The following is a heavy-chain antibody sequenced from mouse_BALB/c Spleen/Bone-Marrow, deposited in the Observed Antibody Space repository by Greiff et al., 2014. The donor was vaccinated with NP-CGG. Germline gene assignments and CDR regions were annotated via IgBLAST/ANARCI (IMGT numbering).Heavy chain of an antibody. CDR2: VNPNSGGT. CDR3: ARARHYDF. J-gene: IGHJ2*01. V-gene: IGHV1-18*01. CDR1: GYTFTDYT. Sequence: VQLKESGPELVKPGASVKISCKTSGYTFTDYTLHWVKQSHGKSLEWIGGVNPNSGGTSYNRKFKGKATLNLDKSSTTAYMELRSLTSDDSAVYYCARARHYDFWGQGTTLTVSS.